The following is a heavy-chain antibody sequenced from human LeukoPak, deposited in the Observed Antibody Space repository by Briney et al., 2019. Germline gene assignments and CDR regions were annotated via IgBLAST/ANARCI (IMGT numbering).Heavy chain of an antibody. V-gene: IGHV3-74*01. CDR2: TNLHGTAV. J-gene: IGHJ4*02. CDR3: ARLSGPYDY. D-gene: IGHD3-10*01. CDR1: GLSFSNYW. Sequence: PGGSLRLSCAVSGLSFSNYWMHWVRQAPGKGLVWVARTNLHGTAVDYADSVKGRFTISRDNSKNTLYLQMGSLRAEDMAVYYCARLSGPYDYWGQGALVTVSS.